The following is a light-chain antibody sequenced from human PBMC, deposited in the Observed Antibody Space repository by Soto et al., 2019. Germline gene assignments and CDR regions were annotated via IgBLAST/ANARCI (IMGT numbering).Light chain of an antibody. CDR1: SSNIGSNT. CDR3: AAWDDSLDGVV. V-gene: IGLV1-44*01. CDR2: TDN. J-gene: IGLJ2*01. Sequence: QSVLTQPPSASGTPGQRVTISCSGRSSNIGSNTVNWYQQLPRTAPQLLIYTDNQRPSGVPDRFSGSKSGTSASLAISGLQSEDEADYYCAAWDDSLDGVVFGGGTKLTVL.